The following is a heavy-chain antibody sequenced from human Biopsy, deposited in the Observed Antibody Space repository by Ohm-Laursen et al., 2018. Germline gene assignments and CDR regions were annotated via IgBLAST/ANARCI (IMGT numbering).Heavy chain of an antibody. J-gene: IGHJ6*02. CDR2: INHSGRT. V-gene: IGHV4-34*01. Sequence: TLSLTCAVYGGSFNGYYWSWIRQTPGKGLEWIGEINHSGRTNYNPSLKSRVTISVDTSKNQFSLKVRSVTAADTAVYYCVRGVDYYDPYHYYALDVWGQGTTVTVPS. CDR3: VRGVDYYDPYHYYALDV. D-gene: IGHD3-22*01. CDR1: GGSFNGYY.